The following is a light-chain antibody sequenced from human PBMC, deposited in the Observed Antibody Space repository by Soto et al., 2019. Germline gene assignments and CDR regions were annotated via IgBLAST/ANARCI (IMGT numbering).Light chain of an antibody. Sequence: DVVMTQSPLSLPVTLGQPASISCRSSQSLIHSDGNTYLSWFQQRPGQSPRRLIYEFSDRDYGVPDRFTGSGSGTDFTLKISRVEAEDVGVYYCMQGTHWPWTFGQGTEVEIK. CDR1: QSLIHSDGNTY. J-gene: IGKJ1*01. CDR2: EFS. V-gene: IGKV2-30*02. CDR3: MQGTHWPWT.